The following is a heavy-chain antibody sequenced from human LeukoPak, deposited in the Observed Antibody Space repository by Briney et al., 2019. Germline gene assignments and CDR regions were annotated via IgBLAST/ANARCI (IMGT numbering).Heavy chain of an antibody. CDR2: IWYDGSNK. D-gene: IGHD3-10*01. CDR1: GFTFSSYG. V-gene: IGHV3-33*01. CDR3: ARDYYGSGSLNGFDY. J-gene: IGHJ4*02. Sequence: PGGSLRLSCAVSGFTFSSYGMHWVRQAPGKGLEWVAVIWYDGSNKYYADSVKGRFTISRDNSKNTLYLQMNSLRAEDTAVYYCARDYYGSGSLNGFDYWGQGTLVTVSS.